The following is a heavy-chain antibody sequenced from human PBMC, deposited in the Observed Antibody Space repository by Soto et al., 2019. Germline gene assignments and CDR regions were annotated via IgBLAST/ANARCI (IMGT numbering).Heavy chain of an antibody. Sequence: EVQLLESGGDLVQPGGSLRLSCAASEFTFSSYAMSWVRQAPGKGLEWVSTITGSGGSTYYADSKKGRFTISRDNSKNTLYLQMDSLRAEDTAVYYCVKLNWGLGTFDYWGQGTLVTVSS. V-gene: IGHV3-23*01. CDR3: VKLNWGLGTFDY. CDR1: EFTFSSYA. J-gene: IGHJ4*02. D-gene: IGHD7-27*01. CDR2: ITGSGGST.